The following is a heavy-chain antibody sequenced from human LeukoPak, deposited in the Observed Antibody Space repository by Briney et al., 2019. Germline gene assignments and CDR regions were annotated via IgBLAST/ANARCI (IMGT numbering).Heavy chain of an antibody. J-gene: IGHJ4*02. CDR3: AKAYSSGWYYFDY. CDR1: GFTFKSYA. V-gene: IGHV3-23*01. D-gene: IGHD6-19*01. Sequence: GGSLRLSCAASGFTFKSYAMSWVRQAPGKGLEWVSAISSGGGGTYYADSVKGRFTISRGNSKNTLYVQLNSLRAEDTAVYYCAKAYSSGWYYFDYWGQGTLVTVSS. CDR2: ISSGGGGT.